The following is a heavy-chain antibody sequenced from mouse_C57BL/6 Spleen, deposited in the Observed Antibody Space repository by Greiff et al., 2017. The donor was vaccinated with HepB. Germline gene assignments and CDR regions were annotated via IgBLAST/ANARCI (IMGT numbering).Heavy chain of an antibody. Sequence: QVQLQQPGAELVKPGASVKLSCKASGYTFTSYWMHWVKQRPGQGLEWIGMIHPNSGSTNYNEKFKSKATLTVDKSSSTAYMQLSSLTSEDSAVYDCARAGFYYGNDEEGAMDYWGQGTSVTVSS. D-gene: IGHD2-2*01. CDR1: GYTFTSYW. V-gene: IGHV1-64*01. CDR2: IHPNSGST. CDR3: ARAGFYYGNDEEGAMDY. J-gene: IGHJ4*01.